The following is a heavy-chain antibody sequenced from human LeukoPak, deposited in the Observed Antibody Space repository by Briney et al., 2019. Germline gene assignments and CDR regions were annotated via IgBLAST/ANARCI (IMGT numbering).Heavy chain of an antibody. Sequence: GGSLRLSCAASGFTFSTYWMHWVRQAPGKGLVWVSRIDHDGINAYYADSVKGRFTISRDNAKNTLYLQMNSLRAEDTAVYYCAKDPYDTSGYNYGPTGGVDYWGQGTLVTVSS. J-gene: IGHJ4*02. D-gene: IGHD3-22*01. V-gene: IGHV3-74*01. CDR1: GFTFSTYW. CDR2: IDHDGINA. CDR3: AKDPYDTSGYNYGPTGGVDY.